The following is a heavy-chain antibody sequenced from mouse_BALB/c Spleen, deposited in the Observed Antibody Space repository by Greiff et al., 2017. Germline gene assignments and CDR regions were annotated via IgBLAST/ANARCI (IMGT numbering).Heavy chain of an antibody. CDR1: GFTFSSYA. V-gene: IGHV5-9-3*01. J-gene: IGHJ3*01. CDR2: ISSGGSYT. CDR3: ARDGEGRGWFAY. Sequence: EVKLEESGGGLVKPGGSLKLSCAASGFTFSSYAMSWVRQTPEKRLEWVATISSGGSYTYYPDSVKGRFTISRDNAKNTLYLQMSSLRSEDTAMYYCARDGEGRGWFAYWGQGTLVTVSA.